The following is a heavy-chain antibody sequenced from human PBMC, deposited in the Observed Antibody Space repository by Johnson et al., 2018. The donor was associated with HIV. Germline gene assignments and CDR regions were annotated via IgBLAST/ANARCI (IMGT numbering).Heavy chain of an antibody. CDR3: ARRGGSGWSAFDI. CDR1: GFTFSDYY. CDR2: ISYDGSNK. D-gene: IGHD6-19*01. J-gene: IGHJ3*02. V-gene: IGHV3-30-3*01. Sequence: QVQLVESGGGLVQPGGSLRLSCAASGFTFSDYYMSWIRQAPGKGLEWVAVISYDGSNKYYADSVKGRFTISRDNSKNTLYLQMNSLRAEDTALYYCARRGGSGWSAFDIWGQGTIVTVSS.